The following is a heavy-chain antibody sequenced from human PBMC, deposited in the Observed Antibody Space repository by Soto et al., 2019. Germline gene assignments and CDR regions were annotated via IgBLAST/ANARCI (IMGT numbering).Heavy chain of an antibody. D-gene: IGHD6-19*01. CDR1: SGSISSYY. J-gene: IGHJ4*02. Sequence: SETLSHTCTVSSGSISSYYWSWIRQPPGKGLEWIGYIYYSGSTNYNPSLKSRVTISVDTSKNQFSLKLSSVTAADTAVYYCARRYGWNFDYWGQGAPVTVS. CDR3: ARRYGWNFDY. V-gene: IGHV4-59*08. CDR2: IYYSGST.